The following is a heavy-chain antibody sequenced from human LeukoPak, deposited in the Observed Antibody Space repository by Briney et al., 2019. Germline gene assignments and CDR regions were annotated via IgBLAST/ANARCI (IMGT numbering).Heavy chain of an antibody. CDR3: AKSGSYYFYFDY. CDR1: GFTVSSNY. V-gene: IGHV3-66*02. J-gene: IGHJ4*02. Sequence: PGGSLRLSCAASGFTVSSNYMSWVRQAPGKGLEWVSVIYSGGSPYCAASVKGRFTISRDNSKITLYLQMNSLRAEDTAVYYCAKSGSYYFYFDYWGQGTLVTVSS. D-gene: IGHD1-26*01. CDR2: IYSGGSP.